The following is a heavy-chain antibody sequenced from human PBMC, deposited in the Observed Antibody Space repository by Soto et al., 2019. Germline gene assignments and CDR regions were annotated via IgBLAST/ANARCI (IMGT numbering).Heavy chain of an antibody. D-gene: IGHD5-18*01. CDR2: INHSGST. J-gene: IGHJ4*02. CDR1: GGSFSGYY. Sequence: KPSETLSLTCAVYGGSFSGYYWSWIRQPPGKGLEWMGEINHSGSTNYNPSLKSRVTISVDTSKNQFSLKLSSVTAADTAVYYCARNRGYSYGRGVGYWGQGTLVTVSS. V-gene: IGHV4-34*01. CDR3: ARNRGYSYGRGVGY.